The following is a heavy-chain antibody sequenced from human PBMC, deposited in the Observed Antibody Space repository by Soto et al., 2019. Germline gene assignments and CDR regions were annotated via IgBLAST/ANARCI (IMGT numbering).Heavy chain of an antibody. J-gene: IGHJ4*02. CDR3: ARGSYDYIWGSYRLYEFDY. V-gene: IGHV1-18*01. D-gene: IGHD3-16*02. CDR2: ISAYNGNT. Sequence: ASVKVSCKASGYTLTSYGISWVRQDPGQRLEWMGWISAYNGNTNYAQKLQGRVTMTTDTSTSTAYMELRSLRSDDTAVYYCARGSYDYIWGSYRLYEFDYWGQGTLVTVSS. CDR1: GYTLTSYG.